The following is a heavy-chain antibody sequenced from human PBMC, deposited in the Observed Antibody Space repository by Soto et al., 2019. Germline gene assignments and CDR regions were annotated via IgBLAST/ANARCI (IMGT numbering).Heavy chain of an antibody. CDR2: IYPDDSDT. V-gene: IGHV5-51*01. CDR1: GYSFTNYW. CDR3: ARLEWLSLAAWLDP. D-gene: IGHD3-3*01. Sequence: PGESLKISCNGSGYSFTNYWIGWVRQMPGKGLEWMGMIYPDDSDTKYSPSFQGQVTFSADKSINTAYLQWSSLKASDTAIYYCARLEWLSLAAWLDPWGQGTLVTVYS. J-gene: IGHJ5*02.